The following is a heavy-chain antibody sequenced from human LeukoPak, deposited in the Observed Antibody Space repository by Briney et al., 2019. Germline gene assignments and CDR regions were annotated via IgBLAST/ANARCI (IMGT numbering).Heavy chain of an antibody. CDR2: IYYSGST. J-gene: IGHJ4*02. D-gene: IGHD3-22*01. CDR3: ARAPRGYDSSGYLVIRFDY. Sequence: SQTLSLTCTVSDGSISSGGYYWSWIRQHPGKGLEWIGYIYYSGSTYYNPSLKSRVTISVDTSKNQFSLKLSSVTAADTAVYYCARAPRGYDSSGYLVIRFDYWGQGTLVTVSS. V-gene: IGHV4-31*03. CDR1: DGSISSGGYY.